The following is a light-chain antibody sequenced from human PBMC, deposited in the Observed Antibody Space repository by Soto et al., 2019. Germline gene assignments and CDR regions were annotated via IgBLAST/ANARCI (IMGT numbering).Light chain of an antibody. CDR3: QQYSSYPLT. J-gene: IGKJ4*01. Sequence: DIQMTQSPSSLSVSVGDRVTITCRASETINTWLAWYQQKPGKAPKILIYDASKLERGVPSRLSCSGSGAEFTLTISSLQPDDLATYYCQQYSSYPLTFGGGTQVE. CDR1: ETINTW. V-gene: IGKV1-5*01. CDR2: DAS.